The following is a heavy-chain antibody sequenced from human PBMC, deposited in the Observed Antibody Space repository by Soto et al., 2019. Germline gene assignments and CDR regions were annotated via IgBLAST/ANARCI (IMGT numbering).Heavy chain of an antibody. J-gene: IGHJ6*02. Sequence: GESLKIFCSGSGYSFNSYWIGLVRQMPGKGLEWMGIIYPGDSDTRYSPSFQGQVTISADKSISTAYLQWSSLKASDTAMYYCARRSRGSSAVGNYYYGMDVWGQGTTVTVSS. CDR1: GYSFNSYW. D-gene: IGHD6-25*01. CDR2: IYPGDSDT. CDR3: ARRSRGSSAVGNYYYGMDV. V-gene: IGHV5-51*01.